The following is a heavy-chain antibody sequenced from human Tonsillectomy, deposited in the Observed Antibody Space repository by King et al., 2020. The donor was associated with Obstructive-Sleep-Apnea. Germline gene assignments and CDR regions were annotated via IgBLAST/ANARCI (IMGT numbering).Heavy chain of an antibody. V-gene: IGHV4-30-4*01. D-gene: IGHD2-15*01. Sequence: QLQESGPGLVKPSQTLSLTCTVSGDSISSGDDYWSWIRQPPGKGLEWIGYIYNSGNSYYNPSLKSRVTISVDTSKNQFSLKLSSVTAADTAVYYCAREYCSGGSCSLAYWGQGTLVTVSS. CDR3: AREYCSGGSCSLAY. CDR2: IYNSGNS. J-gene: IGHJ4*02. CDR1: GDSISSGDDY.